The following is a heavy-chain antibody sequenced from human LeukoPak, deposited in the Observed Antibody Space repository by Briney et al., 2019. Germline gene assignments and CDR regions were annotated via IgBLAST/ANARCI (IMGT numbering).Heavy chain of an antibody. CDR2: ISAYNGNT. CDR3: AGALDTAMVTSSGGFDY. V-gene: IGHV1-18*01. J-gene: IGHJ4*02. D-gene: IGHD5-18*01. CDR1: GYTFTSYG. Sequence: GASVKVSCKASGYTFTSYGISWVRQAPGQGLEWMGWISAYNGNTNYAQKLQGRVTMTTDTSTSTAYMELSSLRSEDTAVYYCAGALDTAMVTSSGGFDYWGQGTLVTVSS.